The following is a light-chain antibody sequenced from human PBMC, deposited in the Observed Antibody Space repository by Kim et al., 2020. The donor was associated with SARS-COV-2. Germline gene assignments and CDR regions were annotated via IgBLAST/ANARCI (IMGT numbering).Light chain of an antibody. J-gene: IGKJ1*01. Sequence: AFIGDRVTITCRASQTISNWLAWYQQKPGTAPKLLIYKASSLESGVPSRFSGSGSGTEFTLTITSLQPDDSATYYCHQYDRAWTFGQGTKVDIK. CDR1: QTISNW. CDR3: HQYDRAWT. V-gene: IGKV1-5*03. CDR2: KAS.